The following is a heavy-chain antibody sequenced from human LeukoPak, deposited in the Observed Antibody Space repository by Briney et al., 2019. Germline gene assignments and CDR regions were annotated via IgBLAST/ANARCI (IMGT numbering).Heavy chain of an antibody. CDR2: IYSSGST. Sequence: SETLSLTCTVSGGSISSYYWSWIRQPAGKGLEWIGRIYSSGSTNYNPSLRSRVTMSLDTSKKQFSLKLSSVTAADTAVYYCARAGGYGGNFLDYWGQGTLVTVSS. CDR3: ARAGGYGGNFLDY. D-gene: IGHD4-23*01. V-gene: IGHV4-4*07. J-gene: IGHJ4*02. CDR1: GGSISSYY.